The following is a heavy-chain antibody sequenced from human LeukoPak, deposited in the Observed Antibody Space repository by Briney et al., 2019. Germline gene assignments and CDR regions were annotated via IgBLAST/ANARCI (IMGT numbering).Heavy chain of an antibody. CDR1: EFTFSTYG. Sequence: GGSLRLSCAASEFTFSTYGMHWVRQAPGKGLEWVALISYDGTNEFYPDSVKGRFTISRDNSKNTLYLQVSSLRVEDTAVYYCAKALGYGGNSVYFDYWGQGTLVTVSS. V-gene: IGHV3-30*18. CDR2: ISYDGTNE. J-gene: IGHJ4*02. CDR3: AKALGYGGNSVYFDY. D-gene: IGHD4-23*01.